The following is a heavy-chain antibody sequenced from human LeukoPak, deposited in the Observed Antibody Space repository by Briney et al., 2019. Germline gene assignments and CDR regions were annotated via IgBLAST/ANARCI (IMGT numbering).Heavy chain of an antibody. V-gene: IGHV3-23*01. CDR3: AKAGAVVVVAAKYFDY. CDR1: GFTFSSYA. J-gene: IGHJ4*02. CDR2: ISGSGGST. D-gene: IGHD2-15*01. Sequence: GGSLRLSCAASGFTFSSYAMSWVRQAPGKGLEWVSAISGSGGSTYYADSVKGRFTISRDNSKNTLYLQMNSLRAEDTAVYFCAKAGAVVVVAAKYFDYWGQGTLVTVSS.